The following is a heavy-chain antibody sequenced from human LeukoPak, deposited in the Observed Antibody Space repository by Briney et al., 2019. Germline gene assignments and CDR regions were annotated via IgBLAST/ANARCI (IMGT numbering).Heavy chain of an antibody. CDR1: RGSISSSGYY. J-gene: IGHJ4*02. Sequence: TSETLSLTCTLSRGSISSSGYYWGWIRQPPGKGLEWIGSIYYSGSTYYNPSLKSRVTISLDTSKNQFSLKLSSVTAADTAVYYCARPSGSYPKYYFDYWGQGTLVTVSS. V-gene: IGHV4-39*07. CDR2: IYYSGST. CDR3: ARPSGSYPKYYFDY. D-gene: IGHD1-26*01.